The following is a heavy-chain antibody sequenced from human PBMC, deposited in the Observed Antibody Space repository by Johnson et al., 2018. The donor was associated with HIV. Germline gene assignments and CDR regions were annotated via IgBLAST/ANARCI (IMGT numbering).Heavy chain of an antibody. CDR2: IRYDGSNK. CDR3: ARFDEGWTAFDI. Sequence: QVQLVESGGGVVQPGGSLRLSCAASGFTFSSYGMHWVRQAPGKGLEWVAFIRYDGSNKYYVDSVKGRFTISRDNAKNTLYLQMNSLRAEDTAVYYCARFDEGWTAFDIWGQGTMVTVSS. D-gene: IGHD2-15*01. CDR1: GFTFSSYG. J-gene: IGHJ3*02. V-gene: IGHV3-30*02.